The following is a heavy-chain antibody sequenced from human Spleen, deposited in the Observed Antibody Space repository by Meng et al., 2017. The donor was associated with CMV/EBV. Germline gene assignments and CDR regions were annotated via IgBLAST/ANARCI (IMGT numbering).Heavy chain of an antibody. CDR2: INPNSGGT. D-gene: IGHD2-2*01. J-gene: IGHJ4*02. CDR3: ARGGYAVRNPVAY. V-gene: IGHV1-2*02. CDR1: GYTFTAYY. Sequence: ASVKVSCKASGYTFTAYYMHWLRQAPGQGLEWMGWINPNSGGTNYAQKFQGRVTMSSDTSISTAYMELNRLKSDDTAVYYCARGGYAVRNPVAYWGQGTLVTVSS.